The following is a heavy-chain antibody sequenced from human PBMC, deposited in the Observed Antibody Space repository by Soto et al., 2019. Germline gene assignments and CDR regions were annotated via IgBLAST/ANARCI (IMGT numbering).Heavy chain of an antibody. CDR2: ISGSGGST. CDR1: GFTFSSYA. CDR3: AKDQLSGSAEAEYFQH. Sequence: EVQLLESGGGLVQPGGSLRLSCAASGFTFSSYAMSWVRQAPGKGLEWVSAISGSGGSTYYADSVKGRFTISRDNSKNTLYLQMNSLRAEDTAVYYCAKDQLSGSAEAEYFQHWGQGTLVTVSS. J-gene: IGHJ1*01. D-gene: IGHD2-15*01. V-gene: IGHV3-23*01.